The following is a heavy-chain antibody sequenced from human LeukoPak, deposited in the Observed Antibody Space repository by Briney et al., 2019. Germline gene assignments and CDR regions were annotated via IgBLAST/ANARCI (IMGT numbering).Heavy chain of an antibody. J-gene: IGHJ3*02. D-gene: IGHD6-19*01. Sequence: SETLSLTCAVYGGSFSGYYWSWIRQPPGKGLEWIGEINHSGSTNYNPSLKSRVTISVDTSKNQFSLKLSSVTAADTAIYYCARLTALAGHRGAFDIWGPGTMVTVSS. CDR2: INHSGST. CDR3: ARLTALAGHRGAFDI. V-gene: IGHV4-34*01. CDR1: GGSFSGYY.